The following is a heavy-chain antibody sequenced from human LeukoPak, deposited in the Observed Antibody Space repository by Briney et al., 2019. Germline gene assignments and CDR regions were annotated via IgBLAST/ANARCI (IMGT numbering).Heavy chain of an antibody. D-gene: IGHD5-18*01. V-gene: IGHV3-7*01. Sequence: GGSLRLSCAASGFTFSSYWMSWVRQAPGKGLEWVANIKQDGSEKYYVDSVKGRFTISRDNAKNSLYLQMNSLRAEDTAVYYCAREGSSYGYEFDYWGQGTLVTVSS. CDR2: IKQDGSEK. J-gene: IGHJ4*02. CDR1: GFTFSSYW. CDR3: AREGSSYGYEFDY.